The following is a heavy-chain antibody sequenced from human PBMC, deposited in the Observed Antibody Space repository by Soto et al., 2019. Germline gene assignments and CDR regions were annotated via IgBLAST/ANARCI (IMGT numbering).Heavy chain of an antibody. CDR3: ARGGQQQLNA. CDR1: GFTFSDYH. V-gene: IGHV3-11*05. Sequence: VQLVESGGGLVKPGGSLRLSCAASGFTFSDYHMTWIRQAPGKGLEWVSYISTTSTSTNYADSVKGRFTISRDNAKNSLYLQMNSLRAEDTAGYYCARGGQQQLNAWGQGTLVTVSS. D-gene: IGHD6-13*01. J-gene: IGHJ5*02. CDR2: ISTTSTST.